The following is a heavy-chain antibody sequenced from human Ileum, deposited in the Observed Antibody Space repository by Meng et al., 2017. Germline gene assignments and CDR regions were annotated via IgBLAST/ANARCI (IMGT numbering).Heavy chain of an antibody. Sequence: QVQLVQTGAGVKKVGARGKVCCTASGYTFRNYPLHWVRQAPGQRPEWIGWINTGNGNIKISQKFQGRITITSDTSATAYMELSSLRSEDTAVYFCARENDNWNYFDYWVQGSLVTVSS. D-gene: IGHD1-1*01. CDR1: GYTFRNYP. J-gene: IGHJ4*02. CDR3: ARENDNWNYFDY. V-gene: IGHV1-3*04. CDR2: INTGNGNI.